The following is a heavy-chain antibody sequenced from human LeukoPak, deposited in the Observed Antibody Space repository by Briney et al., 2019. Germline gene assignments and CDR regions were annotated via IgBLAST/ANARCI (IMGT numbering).Heavy chain of an antibody. CDR1: GGSFSGYY. CDR2: INYSGST. Sequence: SETLSLTCAVYGGSFSGYYWSWIRQPPGQGMEWIGEINYSGSTNYNTTLKSRVTRSVDTSKNQFSLKLSSVAAADTAVYYCARQWRDAFDIWGQGTMVTVSS. D-gene: IGHD6-19*01. J-gene: IGHJ3*02. CDR3: ARQWRDAFDI. V-gene: IGHV4-34*01.